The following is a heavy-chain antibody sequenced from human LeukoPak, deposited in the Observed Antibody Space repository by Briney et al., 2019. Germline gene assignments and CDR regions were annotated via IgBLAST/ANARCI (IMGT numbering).Heavy chain of an antibody. Sequence: NPGGSLRLSCAASGFTFSTYSMNWVRQAPGKGLEWVSSISSSSSYIYYADSVKGRFTISRDNAKNSLYLQMNSLRAEDTAVYYCARDFLGTTGTTGGKIDYWGQGTLVTVSS. CDR1: GFTFSTYS. V-gene: IGHV3-21*01. CDR2: ISSSSSYI. D-gene: IGHD1-1*01. J-gene: IGHJ4*02. CDR3: ARDFLGTTGTTGGKIDY.